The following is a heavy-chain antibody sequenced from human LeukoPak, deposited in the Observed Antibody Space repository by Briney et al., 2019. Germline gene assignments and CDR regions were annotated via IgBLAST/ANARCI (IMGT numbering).Heavy chain of an antibody. V-gene: IGHV1-2*02. CDR3: ARMVAAQWGVRGVIPNDY. J-gene: IGHJ4*02. CDR1: GYTFTGYY. CDR2: INPNSGGT. Sequence: GASVKVSCKASGYTFTGYYMHWVRQAPGQGLEWMGWINPNSGGTNYAQKLQGRVTMTTDTSTSTAYMELRSLRSDDTAVYYCARMVAAQWGVRGVIPNDYWGQGTLVTVSS. D-gene: IGHD3-10*01.